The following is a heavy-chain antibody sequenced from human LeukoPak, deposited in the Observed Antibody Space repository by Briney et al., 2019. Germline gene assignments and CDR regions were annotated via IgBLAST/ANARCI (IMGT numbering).Heavy chain of an antibody. J-gene: IGHJ4*02. CDR2: ISSSGSTI. Sequence: GGSLRLSCAASGFTFSSYGMNWVRQAPGKGLEWVSYISSSGSTIYYADSVKDRFTISRDNAKNSLYLQMNSLRAEDTAVYYCARGHSSSWYVGYWGQGTLVTVSS. CDR1: GFTFSSYG. CDR3: ARGHSSSWYVGY. D-gene: IGHD6-13*01. V-gene: IGHV3-48*03.